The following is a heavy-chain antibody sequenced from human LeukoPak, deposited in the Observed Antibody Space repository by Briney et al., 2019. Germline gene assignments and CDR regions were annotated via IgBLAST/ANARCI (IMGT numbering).Heavy chain of an antibody. Sequence: PGGSLRLSCAASGFTFSSYAMSWVRQAPGKGLEWVSAISGSGGSTYYADSVKGRFTISRDNSKNTLYLQMNSLRAEDTAVYYCAKGQRITMIVVVKTNWFDPWGQGTLVTVSS. J-gene: IGHJ5*02. V-gene: IGHV3-23*01. D-gene: IGHD3-22*01. CDR1: GFTFSSYA. CDR3: AKGQRITMIVVVKTNWFDP. CDR2: ISGSGGST.